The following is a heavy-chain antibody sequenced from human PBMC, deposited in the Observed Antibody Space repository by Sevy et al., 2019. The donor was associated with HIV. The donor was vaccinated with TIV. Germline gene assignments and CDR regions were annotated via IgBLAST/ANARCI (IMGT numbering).Heavy chain of an antibody. CDR3: ARDPWESGYGTGGMDV. D-gene: IGHD3-9*01. J-gene: IGHJ6*02. CDR1: GFILSSYW. V-gene: IGHV3-7*01. Sequence: GGSLRLSCAASGFILSSYWMSWVRQAPGKGLEWVANIKDDGSQKYYVDSVKGRFTISRDNAKNSLNLQMNSLRVEDTAVYYCARDPWESGYGTGGMDVWGQGATVTVSS. CDR2: IKDDGSQK.